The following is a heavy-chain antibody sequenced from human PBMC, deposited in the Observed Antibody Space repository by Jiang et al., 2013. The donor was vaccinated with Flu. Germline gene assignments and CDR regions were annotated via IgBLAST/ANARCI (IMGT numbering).Heavy chain of an antibody. D-gene: IGHD3-22*01. J-gene: IGHJ4*02. CDR2: ISAYNGNT. V-gene: IGHV1-18*01. CDR1: GGTFSSYA. CDR3: ARDWDYYDSSGHFDY. Sequence: SGAEVKKPGSSVKVSCKASGGTFSSYAISWVRQAPGQGLEWMGWISAYNGNTNYAQKLQGRVTMTTDTSTSTAYMELRSLRSDDTAVYYCARDWDYYDSSGHFDYWGQGTLVTVSS.